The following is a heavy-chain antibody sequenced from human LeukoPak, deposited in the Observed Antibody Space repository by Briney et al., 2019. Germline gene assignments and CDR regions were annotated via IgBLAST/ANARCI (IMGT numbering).Heavy chain of an antibody. D-gene: IGHD6-19*01. Sequence: GASVTVSFKASGYTFTSYGISWVRQAPGQGLEWMGWISAYNGNTNYAQKLQGRVTITTDTSTSTAYMEVRSLRSDGTAVYYCAMSYSSGPAWFDPWGQGTLVTVSS. CDR2: ISAYNGNT. CDR1: GYTFTSYG. J-gene: IGHJ5*02. CDR3: AMSYSSGPAWFDP. V-gene: IGHV1-18*01.